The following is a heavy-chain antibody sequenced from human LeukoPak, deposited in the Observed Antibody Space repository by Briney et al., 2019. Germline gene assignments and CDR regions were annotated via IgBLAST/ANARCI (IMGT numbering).Heavy chain of an antibody. J-gene: IGHJ4*02. CDR1: GFTFDDYA. CDR3: AKDSYYYGSGSYLDY. Sequence: GGSLRLSCAASGFTFDDYAMHWVRQAPGKGLEWVSGISWNSGSIAYADSVKGRFTISRDNAKNSLYLQMNSLRAKDTALYYCAKDSYYYGSGSYLDYWGQGTLVTVSS. D-gene: IGHD3-10*01. V-gene: IGHV3-9*01. CDR2: ISWNSGSI.